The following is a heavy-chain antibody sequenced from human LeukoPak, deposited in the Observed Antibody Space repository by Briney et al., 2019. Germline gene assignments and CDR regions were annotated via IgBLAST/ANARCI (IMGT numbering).Heavy chain of an antibody. CDR2: IYYSGST. V-gene: IGHV4-31*03. D-gene: IGHD6-13*01. CDR3: ASSSSWYDFILGDWYFDL. CDR1: GGSISSGGYY. Sequence: PSQTLSLTCTVSGGSISSGGYYWSWIRQHPGKGLEWIGYIYYSGSTYYNPSLKSRVTISVDTSKNQFSLKLSSVTAADTAVYYCASSSSWYDFILGDWYFDLWGRGTLVTVSS. J-gene: IGHJ2*01.